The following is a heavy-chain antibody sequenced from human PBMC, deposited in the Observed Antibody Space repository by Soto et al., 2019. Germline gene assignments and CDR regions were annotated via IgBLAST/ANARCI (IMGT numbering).Heavy chain of an antibody. CDR3: ASGRPSGMDV. Sequence: GGSLRLSCAASGFTFGSYWMNWVRQAPGKGLVWVSRIDSDGSSTTYADSVKGRFTTSIDNAKNTLYLQMSSLRVEDTAVYSCASGRPSGMDVWDQGTTVTVSS. V-gene: IGHV3-74*01. CDR2: IDSDGSST. CDR1: GFTFGSYW. J-gene: IGHJ6*02.